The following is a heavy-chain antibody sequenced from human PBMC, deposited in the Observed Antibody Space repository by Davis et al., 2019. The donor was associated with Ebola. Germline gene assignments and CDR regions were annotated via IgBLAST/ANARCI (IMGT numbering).Heavy chain of an antibody. J-gene: IGHJ6*02. V-gene: IGHV3-7*03. Sequence: PGGSLRLSCAASGFTFSSYWMSWVRQAPGKGLEWVANIKQDGSEKYYVDSVKGRFTISRDNAKNSLYLQMNSLRAEDTAVYYCARDKGGGRFPHGMDVWGQGTTVTVSS. D-gene: IGHD3-3*01. CDR3: ARDKGGGRFPHGMDV. CDR1: GFTFSSYW. CDR2: IKQDGSEK.